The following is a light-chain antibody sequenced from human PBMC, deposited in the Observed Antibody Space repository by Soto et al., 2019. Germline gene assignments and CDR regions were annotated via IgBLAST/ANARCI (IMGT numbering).Light chain of an antibody. CDR3: QQRYNWPWT. Sequence: EIVLTQSPATLTLSPGEKATLSCRASQSVSSYIAWYQQKPGQAPRLLIYDVSNRATGTPARFSGSGSGTDFSLTISSLESEDFAVYFCQQRYNWPWTFGQGTKVEFK. J-gene: IGKJ1*01. CDR1: QSVSSY. CDR2: DVS. V-gene: IGKV3-11*01.